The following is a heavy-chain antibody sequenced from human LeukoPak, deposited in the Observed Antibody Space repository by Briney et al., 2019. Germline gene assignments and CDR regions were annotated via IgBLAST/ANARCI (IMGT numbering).Heavy chain of an antibody. J-gene: IGHJ4*02. CDR2: IKQDGSEK. CDR1: GFTFSSYW. CDR3: ARDSSTNFWSGYPDY. D-gene: IGHD3-3*01. Sequence: GGSLRLSCAASGFTFSSYWMSWVRQAPGKGLEWVANIKQDGSEKYYVDSVKGRFTISRDNAKNSLYLQMNSLRAEDTAVYYCARDSSTNFWSGYPDYWGQGTLVTVSS. V-gene: IGHV3-7*01.